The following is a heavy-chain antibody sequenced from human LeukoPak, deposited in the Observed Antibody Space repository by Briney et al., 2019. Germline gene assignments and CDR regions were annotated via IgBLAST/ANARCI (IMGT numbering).Heavy chain of an antibody. CDR2: ISYRGNN. J-gene: IGHJ4*02. CDR1: GGSVSSGTYY. D-gene: IGHD7-27*01. CDR3: AREHAWGDFDY. V-gene: IGHV4-61*01. Sequence: SEALSLTCTVSGGSVSSGTYYWSWVRQPPGQELEWIGCISYRGNNNYNPSLKSRATISKDTSKNQFSLNLSSVTAADTAMYYCAREHAWGDFDYWGQGTLVTVSS.